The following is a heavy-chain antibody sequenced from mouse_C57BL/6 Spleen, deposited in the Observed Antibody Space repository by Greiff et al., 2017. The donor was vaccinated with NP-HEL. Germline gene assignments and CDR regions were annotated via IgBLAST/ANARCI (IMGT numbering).Heavy chain of an antibody. CDR1: GYTFTTYP. J-gene: IGHJ1*03. D-gene: IGHD1-1*01. CDR2: FHPYNDDT. Sequence: VQLQQSGAELVKPGASVKMSCKASGYTFTTYPIEWMKQNHGKSLEWIGNFHPYNDDTKYNEKFKGKATLTVEKSSSTVYLELSRLTSDDSAVYYCARSYDGSSYGWYFDVWGTGTTVTVSS. V-gene: IGHV1-47*01. CDR3: ARSYDGSSYGWYFDV.